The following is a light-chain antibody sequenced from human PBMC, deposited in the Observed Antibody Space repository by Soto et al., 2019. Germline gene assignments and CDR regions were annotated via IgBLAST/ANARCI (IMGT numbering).Light chain of an antibody. CDR2: AAS. CDR1: QNVGNN. CDR3: QQRSRWPRGT. J-gene: IGKJ2*02. Sequence: VLTQSPATLSLSPVESATLSCMASQNVGNNLAWYQKKSGQAPRLLIYAASDRATGVPARFSGRMSGTDFTLTISSLEPEDFATYFCQQRSRWPRGTFGRGTKLE. V-gene: IGKV3-11*01.